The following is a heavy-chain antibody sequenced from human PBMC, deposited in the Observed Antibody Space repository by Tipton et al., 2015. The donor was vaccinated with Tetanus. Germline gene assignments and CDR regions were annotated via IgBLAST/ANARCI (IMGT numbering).Heavy chain of an antibody. CDR3: ARFSLQYCSSLTCWDFDS. V-gene: IGHV4-39*02. J-gene: IGHJ4*02. Sequence: TLSLTCTVSGGSISSGTFYWDWLRQPPGKPLEWIGNIYYTGSTLQNPSLKSRVTMSLDRSKNHFSLRLSSVTAADTAVYYCARFSLQYCSSLTCWDFDSWSQGTLVTVPS. CDR2: IYYTGST. CDR1: GGSISSGTFY. D-gene: IGHD2-15*01.